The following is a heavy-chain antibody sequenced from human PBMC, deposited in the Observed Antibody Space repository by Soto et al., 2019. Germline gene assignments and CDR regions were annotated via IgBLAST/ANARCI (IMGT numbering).Heavy chain of an antibody. J-gene: IGHJ4*02. D-gene: IGHD2-8*02. CDR3: ARNKITGLFDY. Sequence: ASGKVSFKASGYTFTSYGISWLRQAPGQGLEWMGWISAYNGNTNYAQKLQGRVTMTTDTSTSTAYMELRSLRSDDTAVYYCARNKITGLFDYWGQGTLVTVAS. V-gene: IGHV1-18*01. CDR2: ISAYNGNT. CDR1: GYTFTSYG.